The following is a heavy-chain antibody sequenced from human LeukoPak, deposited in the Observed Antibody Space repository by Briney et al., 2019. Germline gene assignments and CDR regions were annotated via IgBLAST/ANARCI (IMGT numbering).Heavy chain of an antibody. CDR2: IYYSGST. D-gene: IGHD1-26*01. CDR1: GGSFSSYY. Sequence: SETLSLTCAVYGGSFSSYYWGWIRQPPGKGLEWIGSIYYSGSTYYNPSLKSRVTISVDTSKNQFSLKLSSVTAADTAVYYCAGEGGSYYPHYYFDYWGQGTLVTVSS. CDR3: AGEGGSYYPHYYFDY. V-gene: IGHV4-39*07. J-gene: IGHJ4*02.